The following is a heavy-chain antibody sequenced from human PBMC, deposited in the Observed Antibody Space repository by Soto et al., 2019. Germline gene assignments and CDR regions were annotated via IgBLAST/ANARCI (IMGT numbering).Heavy chain of an antibody. CDR2: IYHSGST. V-gene: IGHV4-61*01. Sequence: AETLSLTCTVSGGSVRSDSFYWSWIRQPPGKGLEGIAFIYHSGSTNYKPSLNSRVTISVDTSKNRFSLKLTSVNAADTAIYYCARARYDNSGYYAENYPHXWGQGTLVTVSX. CDR3: ARARYDNSGYYAENYPHX. D-gene: IGHD3-22*01. CDR1: GGSVRSDSFY. J-gene: IGHJ4*02.